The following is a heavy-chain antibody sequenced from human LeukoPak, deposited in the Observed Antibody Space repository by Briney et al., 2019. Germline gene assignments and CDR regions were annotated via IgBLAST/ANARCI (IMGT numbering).Heavy chain of an antibody. CDR1: GFTFSSYS. Sequence: GGSLRLSCAASGFTFSSYSMNWVRQAPGKGPEWVSSISSSSSYIYYADSVKGRFTISRDNAKNSLYLQMNSLRAEDTAVYYCAREDYEFWSGYYSKVNFDYWGQGTLVTVSS. CDR3: AREDYEFWSGYYSKVNFDY. V-gene: IGHV3-21*01. J-gene: IGHJ4*02. CDR2: ISSSSSYI. D-gene: IGHD3-3*01.